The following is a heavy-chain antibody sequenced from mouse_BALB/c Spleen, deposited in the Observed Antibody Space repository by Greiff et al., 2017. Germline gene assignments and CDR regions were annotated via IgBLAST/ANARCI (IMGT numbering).Heavy chain of an antibody. Sequence: EVMLVESGGGLVKPGGSLKLSCAASGFAFSSYDMSWVRQTPEKRLEWVAYISSGGGSTYYPDTVKGRFTISRDKAKNTLYLQMSSLKSEDTAMYYCASQRGYEGYFDVWGAGTTVTVSS. J-gene: IGHJ1*01. CDR3: ASQRGYEGYFDV. V-gene: IGHV5-12-1*01. CDR2: ISSGGGST. D-gene: IGHD2-2*01. CDR1: GFAFSSYD.